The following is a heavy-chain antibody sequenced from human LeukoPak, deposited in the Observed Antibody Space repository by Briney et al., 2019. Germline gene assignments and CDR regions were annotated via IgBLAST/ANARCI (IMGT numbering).Heavy chain of an antibody. Sequence: GESLKISCKGSGYSFTSYWIGWVRQMPGKGLEWMGIIYPGDSDTRYSPSFQGQVTISADKSISTAYLQWSSLKASDTAMYYCARGSYCSGSSCYPGYFDYWGQGTLVTVSS. CDR1: GYSFTSYW. V-gene: IGHV5-51*01. J-gene: IGHJ4*02. D-gene: IGHD2-15*01. CDR3: ARGSYCSGSSCYPGYFDY. CDR2: IYPGDSDT.